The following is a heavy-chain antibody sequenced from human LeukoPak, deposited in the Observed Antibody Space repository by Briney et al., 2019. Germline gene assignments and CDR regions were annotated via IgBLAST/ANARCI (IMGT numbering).Heavy chain of an antibody. D-gene: IGHD6-13*01. CDR1: GYTFTSYG. J-gene: IGHJ6*02. CDR3: ARDSRVAAAGGCAGYYYGMDV. CDR2: ISAYNGNT. V-gene: IGHV1-18*01. Sequence: ASVKVSCKASGYTFTSYGISWVRQAPGQGLEWMGWISAYNGNTNYAQKVQGRVTMTTDTSTRTAYMEVRSLRSDDTAVYYCARDSRVAAAGGCAGYYYGMDVWGQGTTVTVSS.